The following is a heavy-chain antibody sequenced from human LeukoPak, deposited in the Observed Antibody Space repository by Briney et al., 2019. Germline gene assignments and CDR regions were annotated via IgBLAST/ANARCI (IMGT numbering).Heavy chain of an antibody. CDR1: GVSISSISYY. CDR2: IYISAST. D-gene: IGHD1-1*01. J-gene: IGHJ4*02. Sequence: SETLSLTCTVSGVSISSISYYWGWIRQPAGKGLEWIGRIYISASTNYNPSLKSRVTMSVDTSKNQFSLKLSSVTAADTAVYYCARDRGTWNDDGFDYWGQGTLVTVSS. V-gene: IGHV4-61*02. CDR3: ARDRGTWNDDGFDY.